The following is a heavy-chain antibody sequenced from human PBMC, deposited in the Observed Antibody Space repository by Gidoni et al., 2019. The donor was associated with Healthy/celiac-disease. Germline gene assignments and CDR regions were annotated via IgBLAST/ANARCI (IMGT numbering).Heavy chain of an antibody. CDR3: TTALGYCSGGSCYGYYYYYGMDV. CDR2: IKSKTDGGTT. J-gene: IGHJ6*02. Sequence: EVQLVESGGGLVKPGGSLRLSCAASGFTFSNAWMSWVRQAPGKGLEWVGRIKSKTDGGTTDYAAPVKGRFTISRDDSKNTLYLQMNSLKTEDTAVYYCTTALGYCSGGSCYGYYYYYGMDVWGQGTTVTVSS. V-gene: IGHV3-15*01. CDR1: GFTFSNAW. D-gene: IGHD2-15*01.